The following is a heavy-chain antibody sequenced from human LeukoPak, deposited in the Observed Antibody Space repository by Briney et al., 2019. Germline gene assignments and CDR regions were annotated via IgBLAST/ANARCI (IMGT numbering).Heavy chain of an antibody. V-gene: IGHV3-66*01. CDR2: IYRGGPT. CDR3: ARDSCVDSEAVRWFGP. D-gene: IGHD3-9*01. CDR1: GLTVSSNY. Sequence: QAGGSLTLSCAASGLTVSSNYMSWVRQAPGKGLEWVSVIYRGGPTYYADSVEGRFTISRDNVKNTLYLQMNSLRAEDTAVYYCARDSCVDSEAVRWFGPWGQGTLVTVSS. J-gene: IGHJ5*02.